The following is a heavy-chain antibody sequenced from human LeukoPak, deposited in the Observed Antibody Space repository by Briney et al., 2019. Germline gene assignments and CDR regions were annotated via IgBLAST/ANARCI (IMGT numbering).Heavy chain of an antibody. V-gene: IGHV4-34*01. D-gene: IGHD2-2*01. J-gene: IGHJ6*03. CDR3: ARAPLGISTRGYYYYYYYMDV. CDR1: GGAISCNY. CDR2: INHSGST. Sequence: PAEILSLTCAVCGGAISCNYWRWIRQPPKKGLEWIGEINHSGSTNYNPSLKSRVTISVDTSKNQFSLKLSSVTAADTAVYYCARAPLGISTRGYYYYYYYMDVWGKGTTVTVSS.